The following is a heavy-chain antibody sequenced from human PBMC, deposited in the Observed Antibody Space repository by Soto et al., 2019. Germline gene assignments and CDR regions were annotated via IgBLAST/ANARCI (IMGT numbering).Heavy chain of an antibody. CDR1: GFTFSSYG. Sequence: GGSLRLSCAASGFTFSSYGMHWVRQAPGKGLEWVAVIWYDGSNKYYADSVKGRFTISRDNSKNTLYLQMNSLRAEDTAVYYCARDLDFCSGYWYGMDVWGQGTMVTVSS. J-gene: IGHJ6*02. CDR2: IWYDGSNK. CDR3: ARDLDFCSGYWYGMDV. V-gene: IGHV3-33*01. D-gene: IGHD3-3*01.